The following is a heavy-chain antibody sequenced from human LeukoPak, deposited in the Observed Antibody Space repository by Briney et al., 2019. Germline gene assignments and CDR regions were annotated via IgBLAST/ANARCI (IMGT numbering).Heavy chain of an antibody. CDR2: ISGSGEIT. V-gene: IGHV3-23*01. J-gene: IGHJ4*02. CDR1: GFTFSSYA. D-gene: IGHD3-10*01. Sequence: GGSLRLSCVASGFTFSSYAMSWVRQAPGKGLEWVSDISGSGEITDYADSVKGRFTISRDNSKNTVYLQMNSLRAEDTAVYYCAKDLRGGDFDDWGQGTLVTVSS. CDR3: AKDLRGGDFDD.